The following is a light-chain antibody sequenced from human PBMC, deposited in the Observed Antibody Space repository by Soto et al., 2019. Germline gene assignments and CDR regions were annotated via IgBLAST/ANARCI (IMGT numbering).Light chain of an antibody. CDR1: ESIRTW. V-gene: IGKV1-5*01. J-gene: IGKJ1*01. CDR3: QQYNNYPRT. CDR2: DAS. Sequence: DIQMTQSPSTLSASIGDRVTITCRASESIRTWLAWYQHKPGKAPKFLIYDASRLESGVPSRFSGSGSGTEFTLTSSNLQPDDFATYFCQQYNNYPRTFGQGTKVDI.